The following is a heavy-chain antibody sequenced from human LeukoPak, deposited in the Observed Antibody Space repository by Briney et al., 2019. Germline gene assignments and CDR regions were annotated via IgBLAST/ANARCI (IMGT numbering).Heavy chain of an antibody. CDR3: ARVVYASSGYFFDY. CDR1: GGSISSGGYS. Sequence: SETLSLTCAVSGGSISSGGYSWSWIRQPPGKGLEWIGYIYHSGSTYYNPSLKSRVTISVDRFKNQFSLKLSSVTAADTAVYYCARVVYASSGYFFDYWGQGTLVTVSS. D-gene: IGHD3-22*01. J-gene: IGHJ4*02. CDR2: IYHSGST. V-gene: IGHV4-30-2*01.